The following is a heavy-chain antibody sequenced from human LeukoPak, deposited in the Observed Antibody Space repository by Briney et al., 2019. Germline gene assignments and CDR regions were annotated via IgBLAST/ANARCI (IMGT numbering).Heavy chain of an antibody. J-gene: IGHJ4*02. Sequence: GRSLRLSCAASGFTFSSYDMNWVRQAPGKGLEWVTFIRYDGSRKYYADSVKGRFTISRDNSKNTVYLQMNSLRAEDTAVYYCARDPSSSSSVGGYLDYWGQGTLVTVSS. D-gene: IGHD6-6*01. CDR3: ARDPSSSSSVGGYLDY. CDR2: IRYDGSRK. V-gene: IGHV3-30*02. CDR1: GFTFSSYD.